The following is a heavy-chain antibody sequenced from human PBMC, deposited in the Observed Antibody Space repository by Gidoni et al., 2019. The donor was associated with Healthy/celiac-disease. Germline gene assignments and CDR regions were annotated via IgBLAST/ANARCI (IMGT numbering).Heavy chain of an antibody. Sequence: QVQLVQSGAEVKKPGASVKVSCKASGYTFTSYYMHWVRQAPGQGLEWMGIINPSGGSTSYAQKFQGRVTMTRDTSTSTVYMELSSLRSEDTAVYYCAREGEYYDSSGAGWFQHWGQGTLVTVSS. D-gene: IGHD3-22*01. V-gene: IGHV1-46*01. CDR2: INPSGGST. J-gene: IGHJ1*01. CDR3: AREGEYYDSSGAGWFQH. CDR1: GYTFTSYY.